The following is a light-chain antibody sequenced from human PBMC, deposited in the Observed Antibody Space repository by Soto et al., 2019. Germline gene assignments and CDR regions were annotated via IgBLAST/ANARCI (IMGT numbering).Light chain of an antibody. CDR3: FSYTSSGTYV. CDR2: EVS. J-gene: IGLJ1*01. Sequence: QSALTQPASVSGSPGQSITISCTAASGDVTDFQYVSWYQQHPGEAPKLIIYEVSHRPSGVSDRFSGSKSGDTASLTISGLQAEDEADYYCFSYTSSGTYVFGTGTKLTVL. V-gene: IGLV2-14*01. CDR1: SGDVTDFQY.